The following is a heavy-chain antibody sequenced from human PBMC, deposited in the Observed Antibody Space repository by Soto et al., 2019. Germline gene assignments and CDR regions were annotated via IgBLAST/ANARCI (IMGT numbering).Heavy chain of an antibody. D-gene: IGHD4-17*01. V-gene: IGHV3-15*07. CDR2: IKSKTDGGTT. CDR3: TTDATVTRGNFDY. Sequence: GGSLRLSCAASGFTFSNAWMNWVRQAPGKGLEWVGRIKSKTDGGTTDYAAPVKGRFTISRDDSTNTLYLQMNSLKTEDTAVYYCTTDATVTRGNFDYWGQGTLVTVSS. J-gene: IGHJ4*02. CDR1: GFTFSNAW.